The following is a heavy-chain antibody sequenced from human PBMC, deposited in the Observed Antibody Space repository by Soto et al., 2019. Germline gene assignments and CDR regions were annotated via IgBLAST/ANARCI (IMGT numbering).Heavy chain of an antibody. CDR3: AKDVFRIEFQVPYMTGGYDY. CDR1: GYTFTGYY. Sequence: ASVKVSCKASGYTFTGYYMHWVRQAPGQGLEWMGWINPNSGGTNYAQKFQGWVTMTRDTSISTAYMELSRLRSDDTAVYYCAKDVFRIEFQVPYMTGGYDYWGQGALVTVSS. J-gene: IGHJ4*02. D-gene: IGHD2-15*01. V-gene: IGHV1-2*04. CDR2: INPNSGGT.